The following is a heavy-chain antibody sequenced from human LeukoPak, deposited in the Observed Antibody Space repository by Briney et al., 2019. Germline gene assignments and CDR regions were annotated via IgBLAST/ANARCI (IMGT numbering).Heavy chain of an antibody. J-gene: IGHJ4*02. Sequence: PGGSLRLSCAASGFTFSSYGMHWVRQAPGKGLEWVAFIRYDGSNKYYADSVKGRFTISRDNSKSTLYLQMNSLRAEDTAVYYCSPWEDFWSGYYPPVSFDYWGQGTLVTVSS. CDR1: GFTFSSYG. CDR2: IRYDGSNK. D-gene: IGHD3-3*01. V-gene: IGHV3-30*02. CDR3: SPWEDFWSGYYPPVSFDY.